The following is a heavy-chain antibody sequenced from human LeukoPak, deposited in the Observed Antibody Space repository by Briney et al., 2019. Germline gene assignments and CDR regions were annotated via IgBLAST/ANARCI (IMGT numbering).Heavy chain of an antibody. D-gene: IGHD3-22*01. CDR3: AKDLEDYDSSGSYYMDV. V-gene: IGHV3-30*04. CDR1: GFTFSSYA. CDR2: ISYDGSNK. J-gene: IGHJ6*03. Sequence: GGSLRLSCAASGFTFSSYAMHWVRQAPGKGLEWVAVISYDGSNKYYADSVKGRFTISRDNSKNTLYLQMNSLRAEDTAVYYCAKDLEDYDSSGSYYMDVWGKGTTVTISS.